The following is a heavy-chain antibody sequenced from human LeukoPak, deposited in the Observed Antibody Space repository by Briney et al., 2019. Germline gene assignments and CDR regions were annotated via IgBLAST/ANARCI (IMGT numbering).Heavy chain of an antibody. J-gene: IGHJ6*04. Sequence: SETLSLTCTVSGGPISSYYWSWLRQPPGKGLEWIGYIYYSGGTSYNPSLKSRVTISIDTSKNQFSLRLSSVTAADTAVYYCAREGRIWFGDLGNVWGEGTTVTVSS. D-gene: IGHD3-10*01. CDR1: GGPISSYY. CDR3: AREGRIWFGDLGNV. CDR2: IYYSGGT. V-gene: IGHV4-59*01.